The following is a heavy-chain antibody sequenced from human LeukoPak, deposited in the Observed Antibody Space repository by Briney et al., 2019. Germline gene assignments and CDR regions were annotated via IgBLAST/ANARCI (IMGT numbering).Heavy chain of an antibody. J-gene: IGHJ4*02. CDR3: ARDLAWGAFDY. CDR1: GFPFSSYG. CDR2: ISPGGGPE. D-gene: IGHD7-27*01. Sequence: GALRLSCAGSGFPFSSYGMNWVRQAPGKGLEWVSGISPGGGPEYYADSVKGRFTISRDDSKNTLSLQMNSLRVEDTAVYYCARDLAWGAFDYWGQGTLVTASS. V-gene: IGHV3-23*01.